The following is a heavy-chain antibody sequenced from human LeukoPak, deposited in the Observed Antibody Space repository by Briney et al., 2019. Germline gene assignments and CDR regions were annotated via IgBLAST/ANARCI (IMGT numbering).Heavy chain of an antibody. CDR2: INGDGSVT. J-gene: IGHJ3*02. D-gene: IGHD3-22*01. CDR3: AKVGYYYDSSGTDYPYSVAFDI. CDR1: GFTFSTYW. V-gene: IGHV3-74*01. Sequence: PGGSLRLSCGGSGFTFSTYWFNWVRQGPGKRLVWVAQINGDGSVTRYADSVKGRFTISRDNSKNTLYLQMNSLRAEDTAVYYCAKVGYYYDSSGTDYPYSVAFDIWGQGTMVTVSS.